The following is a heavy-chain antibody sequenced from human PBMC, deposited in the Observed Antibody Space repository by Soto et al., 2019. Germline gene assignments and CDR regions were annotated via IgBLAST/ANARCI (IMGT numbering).Heavy chain of an antibody. Sequence: EGSLRLSCAASGFTFSSYSMNWVRQAPGKGLEWVSSISSSSSYIYYADSVKGRFTISRDNAKNSLYLQMNSLRAEDTAVYYCARVGVPDAFDIWGQGTMVTVSS. CDR1: GFTFSSYS. CDR2: ISSSSSYI. D-gene: IGHD3-16*01. J-gene: IGHJ3*02. CDR3: ARVGVPDAFDI. V-gene: IGHV3-21*01.